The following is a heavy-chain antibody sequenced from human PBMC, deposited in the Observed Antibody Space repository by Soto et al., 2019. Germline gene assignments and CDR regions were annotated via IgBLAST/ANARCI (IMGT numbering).Heavy chain of an antibody. CDR2: ISGSDGTT. V-gene: IGHV3-23*01. CDR1: VFPFSSYG. D-gene: IGHD3-9*01. J-gene: IGHJ5*02. CDR3: GKHVAFKTSYYSGRNYFAP. Sequence: GGSLRLSCSASVFPFSSYGMNWVRQAPGKGLEWGSAISGSDGTTHYADSVRGRFTISRDNCNNTVFLQMNSLRVEDTGLYYCGKHVAFKTSYYSGRNYFAPWVQGELGTGSS.